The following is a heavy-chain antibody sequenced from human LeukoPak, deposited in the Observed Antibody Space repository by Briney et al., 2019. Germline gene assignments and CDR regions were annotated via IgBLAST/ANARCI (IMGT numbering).Heavy chain of an antibody. J-gene: IGHJ4*02. CDR2: ICGSGDRT. V-gene: IGHV3-23*01. D-gene: IGHD3-3*01. CDR3: ARNQYYDFWSGYHRY. Sequence: GGSLRLSCAASGFTFNSYAMTCVRQAPGRGLEWVSGICGSGDRTYYADSVKGRFTISRDNSKNTLYLQMNSLRAEDTAVYYCARNQYYDFWSGYHRYWGQGTLVTASS. CDR1: GFTFNSYA.